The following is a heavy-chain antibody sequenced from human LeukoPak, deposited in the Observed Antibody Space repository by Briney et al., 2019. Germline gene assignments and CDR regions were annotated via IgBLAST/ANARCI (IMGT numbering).Heavy chain of an antibody. Sequence: GRSLRLSCAASRFTFSSYGMHWVRQAPGKGLEWVAVIWYDGSNKYYADSVKGRFTISRDNSKNTLYLQMNSLRAEDTAVYYCARGPGYCSSTSCAPVPQGDAFDIWGQGTMVTVSS. V-gene: IGHV3-33*01. CDR3: ARGPGYCSSTSCAPVPQGDAFDI. CDR1: RFTFSSYG. CDR2: IWYDGSNK. J-gene: IGHJ3*02. D-gene: IGHD2-2*01.